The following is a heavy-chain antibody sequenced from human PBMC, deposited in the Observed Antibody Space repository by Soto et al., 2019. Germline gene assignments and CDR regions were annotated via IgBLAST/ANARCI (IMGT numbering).Heavy chain of an antibody. CDR2: MNPNSGNT. CDR3: ARGRYNWNHQFDY. V-gene: IGHV1-8*01. D-gene: IGHD1-20*01. Sequence: ASVKVSCKASGYTFTSYDINWVRQATGQGLEWMGWMNPNSGNTGYAQKFQGRVTMTRNTSISTAYMELSSLRSEDTAVYYSARGRYNWNHQFDYWGQGTLVTVSS. J-gene: IGHJ4*02. CDR1: GYTFTSYD.